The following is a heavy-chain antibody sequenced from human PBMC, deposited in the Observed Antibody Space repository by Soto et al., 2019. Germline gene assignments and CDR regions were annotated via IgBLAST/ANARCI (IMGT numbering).Heavy chain of an antibody. V-gene: IGHV4-30-4*01. Sequence: SSETLSLTCTVSGGSISSGDYYWSWIRQPPGKGLEWIGYIYYSGSTYYNPSLKSRVTISVDTSKNPFSLKLSSVTAADTAVYYCASAPREYDFWSGYCTREDWFDPWSQGTPVTVSS. CDR1: GGSISSGDYY. CDR2: IYYSGST. J-gene: IGHJ5*02. CDR3: ASAPREYDFWSGYCTREDWFDP. D-gene: IGHD3-3*01.